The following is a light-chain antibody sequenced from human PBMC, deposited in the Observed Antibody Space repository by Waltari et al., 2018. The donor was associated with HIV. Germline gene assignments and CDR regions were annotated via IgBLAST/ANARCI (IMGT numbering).Light chain of an antibody. CDR3: QQYGSSPRT. J-gene: IGKJ2*02. V-gene: IGKV3-15*01. CDR1: QNINNN. Sequence: IVMTQSPATLSVSPGERATLSCRASQNINNNLAWYQQKPGQAPRLLISSVSTRARNIPARFSGSGSGTDFTLTISRLEPEDFAVYYCQQYGSSPRTFGQGTKLEIK. CDR2: SVS.